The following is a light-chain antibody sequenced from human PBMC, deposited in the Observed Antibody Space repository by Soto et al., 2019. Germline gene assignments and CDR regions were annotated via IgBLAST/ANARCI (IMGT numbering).Light chain of an antibody. V-gene: IGLV1-44*01. CDR2: NND. Sequence: QSVLTQPPSASGTPGQSVTISCSGSSSDIGSNTVNWYQQLSGAAPKLLIHNNDQRPSGVPDRFSCAKSATSASLPISGLQPADEADYYCAAWDDSLTAVLFGGGTKLTVL. CDR1: SSDIGSNT. CDR3: AAWDDSLTAVL. J-gene: IGLJ3*02.